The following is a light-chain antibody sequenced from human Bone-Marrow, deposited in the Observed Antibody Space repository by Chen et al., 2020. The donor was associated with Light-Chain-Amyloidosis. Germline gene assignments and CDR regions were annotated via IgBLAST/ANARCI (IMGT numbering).Light chain of an antibody. CDR1: SSDVGGVNH. Sequence: QSALTQPASVSGSPGQSITISCTGTSSDVGGVNHVSWYQQHPDKAPKLMIYEVTNRTSWVPDRFSGSKSDNTASLTISGLQTEDEADYFCSSYTITNTLVFGSGTRVTVL. V-gene: IGLV2-14*01. J-gene: IGLJ1*01. CDR3: SSYTITNTLV. CDR2: EVT.